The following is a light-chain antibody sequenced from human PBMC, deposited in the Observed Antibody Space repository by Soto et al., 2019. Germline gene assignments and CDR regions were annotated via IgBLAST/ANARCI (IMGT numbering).Light chain of an antibody. Sequence: EIVLTQSPDTLSLSPGERAILSCRASQSVSSYLAWYQQKPGQAPRLLIYDASTRATGIPARFSGGGSGTDFILTISSLQPEDFAVYYCQVRGNWMWTFGQGTKVEIK. CDR2: DAS. V-gene: IGKV3-11*01. CDR1: QSVSSY. J-gene: IGKJ1*01. CDR3: QVRGNWMWT.